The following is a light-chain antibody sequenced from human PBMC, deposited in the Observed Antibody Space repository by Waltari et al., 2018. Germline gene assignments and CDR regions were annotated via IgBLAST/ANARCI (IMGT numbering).Light chain of an antibody. CDR3: QQYGASPVT. CDR1: QSINYKY. Sequence: EIVLTQSPVTLSLSPGETATLTCRASQSINYKYLDWYQQKPDQTPRLLIYGTTTRAAGTPDRVRGSGSGTDFTLTVSGLEPDDFSVYYCQQYGASPVTSGGGTKVEFK. CDR2: GTT. V-gene: IGKV3-20*01. J-gene: IGKJ4*01.